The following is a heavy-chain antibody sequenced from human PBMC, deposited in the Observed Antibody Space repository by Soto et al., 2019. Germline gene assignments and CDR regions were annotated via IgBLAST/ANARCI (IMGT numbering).Heavy chain of an antibody. V-gene: IGHV1-69*13. CDR2: IIPIFGTA. Sequence: ASVKVSCKASGGTFSSYAISWVRQAPGQGLEWMGGIIPIFGTANYAQKFQGRVTITADESTSTAYMELSSLRSEDTAVYYCARVLFIAARPGYFDYWGQGTLVTVSS. CDR3: ARVLFIAARPGYFDY. CDR1: GGTFSSYA. D-gene: IGHD6-6*01. J-gene: IGHJ4*02.